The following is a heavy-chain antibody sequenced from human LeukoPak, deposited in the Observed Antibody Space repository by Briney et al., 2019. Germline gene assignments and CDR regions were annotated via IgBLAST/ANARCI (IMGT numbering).Heavy chain of an antibody. Sequence: GRSLRLSCAASGFTFDDYAMHWVRQAPGKGLEWVSGISWNSGSIGYADSVKGRFTISRDNAKNSLYLRMNSLRAEDTALYYCAKATYDFWSGYYGEWGQGTLVTVSS. CDR2: ISWNSGSI. V-gene: IGHV3-9*01. CDR3: AKATYDFWSGYYGE. D-gene: IGHD3-3*01. CDR1: GFTFDDYA. J-gene: IGHJ4*02.